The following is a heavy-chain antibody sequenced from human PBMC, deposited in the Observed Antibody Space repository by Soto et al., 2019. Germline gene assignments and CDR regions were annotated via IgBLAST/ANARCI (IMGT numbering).Heavy chain of an antibody. CDR2: VSGSGDSI. CDR1: GFTFSNYD. D-gene: IGHD2-21*01. V-gene: IGHV3-23*01. J-gene: IGHJ4*02. Sequence: EVQLLESGGVLVQPGGSLRLSCAASGFTFSNYDMSWVRQAPGKGLEWVSSVSGSGDSIFYAASVKGRFIVSRDNSKNTLYLQMDSLRAEDTAVYYCANYRRLPGPSDFDHWGQGTLVTVSS. CDR3: ANYRRLPGPSDFDH.